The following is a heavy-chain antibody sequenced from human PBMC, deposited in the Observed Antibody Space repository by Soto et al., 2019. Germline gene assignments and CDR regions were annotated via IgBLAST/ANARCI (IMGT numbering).Heavy chain of an antibody. CDR3: ARDLPTEGWYVHDAFDI. J-gene: IGHJ3*02. Sequence: PGGSLRLSCAAAGFTFSSYGMHLVRQAPGKGLEWVAVISYDGSNKYYADSVKGRFTISRDNAKNSLYLQMNSLRDEDTAVYYCARDLPTEGWYVHDAFDIWGQGTMVTVSS. D-gene: IGHD2-15*01. CDR2: ISYDGSNK. CDR1: GFTFSSYG. V-gene: IGHV3-30*03.